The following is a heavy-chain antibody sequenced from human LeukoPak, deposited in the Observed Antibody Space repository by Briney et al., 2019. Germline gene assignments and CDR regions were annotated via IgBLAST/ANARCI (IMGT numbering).Heavy chain of an antibody. D-gene: IGHD3-10*01. CDR1: GGSISSYY. CDR3: ARAQYGSGSLASRWFDP. CDR2: IYYSGST. J-gene: IGHJ5*02. Sequence: PSETLSLTCIVSGGSISSYYWSWIRQPPGKGLEWIGYIYYSGSTNYNPSLKSRVTISVDTSKNQFSLKLSSVTAADTAVYYCARAQYGSGSLASRWFDPWAREPRSPSPQ. V-gene: IGHV4-59*01.